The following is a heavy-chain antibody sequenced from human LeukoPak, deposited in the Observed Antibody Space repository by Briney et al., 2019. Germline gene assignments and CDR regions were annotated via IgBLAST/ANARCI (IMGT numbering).Heavy chain of an antibody. CDR1: GYTFTGYY. CDR2: INPNSGGT. CDR3: ARCFGGVIVSCNWFDP. V-gene: IGHV1-2*02. Sequence: ASVKVSCKASGYTFTGYYMHWVRQAPGQGLEWMGWINPNSGGTNYAQKFQGRVTMTRDTSISTAYMELSRLRSDDTAVYYCARCFGGVIVSCNWFDPWGQGTLVTVSS. J-gene: IGHJ5*02. D-gene: IGHD3-16*02.